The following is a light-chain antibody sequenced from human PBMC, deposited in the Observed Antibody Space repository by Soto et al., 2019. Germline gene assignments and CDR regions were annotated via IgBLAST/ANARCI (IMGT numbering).Light chain of an antibody. CDR3: QQYTNWPIT. V-gene: IGKV3-20*01. Sequence: EIVLTQSPGTLSLSPGERATLSCRASQSVRSSHLAWYQQKPGQAPRLLIYGASSRATGIPDRFSGSGSGTDFTLTISSLQSEDFAVYYCQQYTNWPITFGQGTRLEIK. J-gene: IGKJ5*01. CDR2: GAS. CDR1: QSVRSSH.